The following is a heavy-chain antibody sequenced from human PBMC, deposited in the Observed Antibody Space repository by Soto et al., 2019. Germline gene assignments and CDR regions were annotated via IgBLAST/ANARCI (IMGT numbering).Heavy chain of an antibody. CDR3: ARGDYYDTTGPFSDAFDI. J-gene: IGHJ3*02. Sequence: GGSLRLSCAASGFTFNSYWMSWVRQAPGKGLEWVANIKPDGSQKWYVDSLKDRFAISRDNAKNSLFLQMNSLRAEDTAVYYCARGDYYDTTGPFSDAFDIWGQGTMVTVSS. CDR2: IKPDGSQK. D-gene: IGHD3-22*01. V-gene: IGHV3-7*04. CDR1: GFTFNSYW.